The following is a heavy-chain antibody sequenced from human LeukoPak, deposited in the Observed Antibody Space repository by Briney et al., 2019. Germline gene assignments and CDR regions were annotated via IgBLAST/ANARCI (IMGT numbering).Heavy chain of an antibody. D-gene: IGHD2-2*01. Sequence: SETLSLTCTVAGDSSSSSYYYGEGIRQSPGKELEWIGSIYYSGRTYYSPSLESRVTMSVDPSTNKFSIRLPSAAAANTALYNCVRRGSRAFGIGVVPPAAAASGQG. CDR1: GDSSSSSYYY. V-gene: IGHV4-39*01. CDR2: IYYSGRT. CDR3: VRRGSRAFGIGVVPPAAAA. J-gene: IGHJ5*02.